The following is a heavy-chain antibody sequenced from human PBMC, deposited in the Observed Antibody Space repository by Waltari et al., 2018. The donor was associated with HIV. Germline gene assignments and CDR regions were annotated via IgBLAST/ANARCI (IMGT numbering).Heavy chain of an antibody. CDR1: GFTFDDYA. Sequence: EVQLVESGGGLVQPGRSLRLSCAASGFTFDDYAMHWVRQAPGKGLEWVSGISWNSGSIGYADSVKGRFTISRDNAKNSLYLQMNSLRAEDTALYYCAKARGSSSWFYDYWGQGTLVTVSS. J-gene: IGHJ4*02. D-gene: IGHD6-13*01. CDR3: AKARGSSSWFYDY. CDR2: ISWNSGSI. V-gene: IGHV3-9*01.